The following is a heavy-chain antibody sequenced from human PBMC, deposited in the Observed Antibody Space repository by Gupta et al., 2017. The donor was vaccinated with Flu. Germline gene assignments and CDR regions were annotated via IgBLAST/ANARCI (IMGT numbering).Heavy chain of an antibody. Sequence: NWIRQPPGKGLEWIGYIYFSGSTHYNPSLKSRVTISVDTSKDQFSLRLTSVTAADTAVYYCAREPTGSYFDYWGQGTLVTVSS. D-gene: IGHD3-10*01. CDR3: AREPTGSYFDY. V-gene: IGHV4-59*01. J-gene: IGHJ4*02. CDR2: IYFSGST.